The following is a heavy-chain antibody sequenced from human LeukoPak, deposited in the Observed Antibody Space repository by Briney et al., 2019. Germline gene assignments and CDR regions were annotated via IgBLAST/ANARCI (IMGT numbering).Heavy chain of an antibody. CDR3: ARLHPEYYYDSGGYYFTLSGYFQH. Sequence: SETLSLTCTVSGGSISSYYWSWIRQPPGKGLEWIGYIYTSGSTNYNPSLKSRVTISVDTSKNQFSLKLCSVTAADTAVYYCARLHPEYYYDSGGYYFTLSGYFQHWGQGTLVTVSS. V-gene: IGHV4-4*09. CDR2: IYTSGST. D-gene: IGHD3-22*01. J-gene: IGHJ1*01. CDR1: GGSISSYY.